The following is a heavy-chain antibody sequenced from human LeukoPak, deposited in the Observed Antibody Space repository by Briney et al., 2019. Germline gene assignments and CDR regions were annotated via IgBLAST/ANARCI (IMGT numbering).Heavy chain of an antibody. V-gene: IGHV4-39*07. CDR2: IYYSGST. J-gene: IGHJ4*02. CDR3: ARGRRDYDYVWGSYRPGFDY. Sequence: SETLSLTCTVSGGSISSSSYYWGWLRQPPGKGLEWIGSIYYSGSTNYNPSLKSRVTISVDTSKNQFSLKLSSVPAADTAVYYCARGRRDYDYVWGSYRPGFDYWGQGTLVTVSS. D-gene: IGHD3-16*02. CDR1: GGSISSSSYY.